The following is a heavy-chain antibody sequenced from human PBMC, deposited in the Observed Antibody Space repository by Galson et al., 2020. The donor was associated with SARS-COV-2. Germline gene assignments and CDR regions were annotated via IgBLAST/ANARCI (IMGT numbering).Heavy chain of an antibody. CDR3: ATLRVSTGTILHYYYGMDV. CDR2: FDPEDGET. V-gene: IGHV1-24*01. Sequence: ASVKVSCKVSGYTLTELSMHWVRQAPGKGLEWMGGFDPEDGETIYAQKFQGRVTMTEDTSTDTAYMELSSLRSEDTAVYYCATLRVSTGTILHYYYGMDVWGQGTTVTVPS. CDR1: GYTLTELS. D-gene: IGHD1-7*01. J-gene: IGHJ6*02.